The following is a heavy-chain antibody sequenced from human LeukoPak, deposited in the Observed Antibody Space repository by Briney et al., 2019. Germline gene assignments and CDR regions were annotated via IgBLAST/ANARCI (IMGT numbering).Heavy chain of an antibody. J-gene: IGHJ4*02. CDR2: FDPEDGET. Sequence: ASVKVSCKASGYTLTELSMHWVRQAPGKGLEWMGGFDPEDGETFYAQKFQGRVTMTEDTSTDTAYMELSSLRSEDTAVYYCAPRKYGSGSYYRDWGQGTLVTVSS. CDR3: APRKYGSGSYYRD. V-gene: IGHV1-24*01. D-gene: IGHD3-10*01. CDR1: GYTLTELS.